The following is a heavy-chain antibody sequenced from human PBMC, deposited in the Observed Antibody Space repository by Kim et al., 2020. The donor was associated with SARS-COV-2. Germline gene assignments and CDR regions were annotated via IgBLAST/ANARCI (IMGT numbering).Heavy chain of an antibody. J-gene: IGHJ4*02. D-gene: IGHD1-26*01. CDR3: ATTAAIVGATGPFY. CDR1: GYTLTELS. Sequence: ASVKVSCKVSGYTLTELSMHWVRQAPGKGLEWMGGFDPEDGETIYAQKFRGRVTMTEDTSTDTAYMELSSLRSEDTAVYYCATTAAIVGATGPFYWGQGTLVTVSS. V-gene: IGHV1-24*01. CDR2: FDPEDGET.